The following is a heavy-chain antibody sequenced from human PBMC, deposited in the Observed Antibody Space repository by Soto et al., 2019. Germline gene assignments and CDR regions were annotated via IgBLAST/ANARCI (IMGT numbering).Heavy chain of an antibody. Sequence: QVQLQESGPRLVKPSQDLSLTCTVSGGSINSGAYHWSWVRQHPVKGLEWIGAISYRGTTYSNPSLQSRMTMSVAPSKTQLSLKLSSVTAADTAVYYCARMSATGTRWFDPWGPGTLVTVSS. V-gene: IGHV4-31*03. CDR3: ARMSATGTRWFDP. D-gene: IGHD1-1*01. CDR1: GGSINSGAYH. CDR2: ISYRGTT. J-gene: IGHJ5*02.